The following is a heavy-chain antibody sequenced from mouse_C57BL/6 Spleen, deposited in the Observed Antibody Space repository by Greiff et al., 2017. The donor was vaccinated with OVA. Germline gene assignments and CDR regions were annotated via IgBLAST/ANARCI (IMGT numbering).Heavy chain of an antibody. CDR1: GYTFTSYW. J-gene: IGHJ4*01. CDR2: IDPSDSYT. V-gene: IGHV1-69*01. CDR3: AFTTVAVMVY. Sequence: QVQLKQPGAELVMPGASVKLSCKASGYTFTSYWMHWVKQRPGQGLEWIGEIDPSDSYTNYNQKFKGKSTLTVDKSSSTAYMQLSSLTSEDSAVYYCAFTTVAVMVYWGQGTSVTVSS. D-gene: IGHD1-1*01.